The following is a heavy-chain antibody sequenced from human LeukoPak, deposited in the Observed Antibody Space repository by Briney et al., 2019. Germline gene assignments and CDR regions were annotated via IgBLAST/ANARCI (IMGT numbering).Heavy chain of an antibody. J-gene: IGHJ4*02. CDR2: IYPDDSDT. V-gene: IGHV5-51*01. CDR3: ARHPYDSSGYGVY. Sequence: RGESLKISCKGSGYSFTSYWIGWVRQMPGKGLEWMGIIYPDDSDTRYSPSFQGQVTISADKSISTAYLQWSSLKASDTAMYYCARHPYDSSGYGVYWGQGTLVTVSS. CDR1: GYSFTSYW. D-gene: IGHD3-22*01.